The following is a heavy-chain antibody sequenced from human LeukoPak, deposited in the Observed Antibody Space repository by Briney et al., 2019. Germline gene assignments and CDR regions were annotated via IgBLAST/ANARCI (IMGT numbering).Heavy chain of an antibody. CDR2: MNSDGSNR. D-gene: IGHD3-22*01. V-gene: IGHV3-74*01. Sequence: GRSLRLSCAASGLTFSSYWMHWVRQAPGKGLVWVSRMNSDGSNRGYADSVKGRFTISRDNAKNTLYLQMNSLRAEDTAVYYCAAENYHDSRESHWGQGTLVTLFS. CDR1: GLTFSSYW. J-gene: IGHJ4*02. CDR3: AAENYHDSRESH.